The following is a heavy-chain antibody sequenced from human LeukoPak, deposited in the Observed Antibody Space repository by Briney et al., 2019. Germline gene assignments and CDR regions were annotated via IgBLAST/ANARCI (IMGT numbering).Heavy chain of an antibody. D-gene: IGHD5-24*01. CDR2: IYYSGST. CDR1: GGSISSYY. Sequence: RPSETLSLTCTVSGGSISSYYCSWIRQPPGKGLEWIGYIYYSGSTNYNPSLKSRVTISVDTSKNQFSLKLSSVTAADTAVYYCARDQDGYNSYFDYWGQGTLVTVSS. V-gene: IGHV4-59*01. J-gene: IGHJ4*02. CDR3: ARDQDGYNSYFDY.